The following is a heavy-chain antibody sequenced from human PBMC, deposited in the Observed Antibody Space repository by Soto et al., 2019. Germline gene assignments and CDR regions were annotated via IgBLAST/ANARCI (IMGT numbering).Heavy chain of an antibody. D-gene: IGHD2-15*01. CDR2: IYYSGST. Sequence: QVQLQESGPGLVKPSETLSLTCTVSGGSISTYYWSWIRQPPGKGLEWIGYIYYSGSTDYNPSLKSRVTMSVDTSKDQFSLKLRSVTAADTAVYFCARGVGLRTYFYYYGLDVWGQGTTVTVSS. V-gene: IGHV4-59*01. CDR3: ARGVGLRTYFYYYGLDV. CDR1: GGSISTYY. J-gene: IGHJ6*02.